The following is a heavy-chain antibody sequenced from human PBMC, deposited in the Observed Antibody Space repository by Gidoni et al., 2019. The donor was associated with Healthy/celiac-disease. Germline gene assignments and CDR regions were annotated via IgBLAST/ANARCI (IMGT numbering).Heavy chain of an antibody. CDR2: IYPGDSDT. D-gene: IGHD4-4*01. J-gene: IGHJ4*02. CDR1: GYSFTSYW. CDR3: SSLQSPQIFDY. Sequence: EVQLVQHGAEVKQPGGSLKIACTGSGYSFTSYWNGWVRQMPVKGLEWMGIIYPGDSDTRYSPSFQGQVTISADKSISTAYLQWSSLKASDTAMHYCSSLQSPQIFDYWGQGTLVTVSS. V-gene: IGHV5-51*01.